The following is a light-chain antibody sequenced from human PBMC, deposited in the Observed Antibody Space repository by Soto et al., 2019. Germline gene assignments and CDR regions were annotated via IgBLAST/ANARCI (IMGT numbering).Light chain of an antibody. CDR3: QQRGNWPPT. CDR1: QSVSSY. CDR2: DAS. J-gene: IGKJ3*01. V-gene: IGKV3-11*01. Sequence: EIVLTQSTGTLSLSPGERATLSCRASQSVSSYLAWYQQKPGQAPRLLIYDASNRATGIPARFSGSGSGTAFTLTISSLEPEDFAVYYCQQRGNWPPTFGPGTKVDIK.